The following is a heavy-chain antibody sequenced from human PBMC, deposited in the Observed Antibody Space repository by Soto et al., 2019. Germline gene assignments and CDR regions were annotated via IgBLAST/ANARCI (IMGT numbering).Heavy chain of an antibody. CDR3: ARLTSRQIPNTHYWYTHV. J-gene: IGHJ6*04. CDR1: GGSINNYY. CDR2: IHYSGST. Sequence: QVQLQESGPGLVKPSETLSLTCTVSGGSINNYYWSWIRQPPGKGLEWIGYIHYSGSTNYNPSLESRVTISVDTSKNQFSLKLSSVTAADTAVYYCARLTSRQIPNTHYWYTHVWGKGSTLIVSS. D-gene: IGHD2-8*02. V-gene: IGHV4-59*08.